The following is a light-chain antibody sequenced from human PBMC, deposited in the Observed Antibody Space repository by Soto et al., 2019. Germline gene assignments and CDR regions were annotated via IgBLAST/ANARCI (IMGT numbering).Light chain of an antibody. CDR1: QGISNF. Sequence: DIQMTQSPSSLSASVGDRVTITCRANQGISNFLAWYQQKPGQVPKLLMYAASTLHSGVPSRFSGSRSGTDFTLTISSLQPEDVATYYCQKYNSASQTFGQGTKVDIX. CDR3: QKYNSASQT. V-gene: IGKV1-27*01. J-gene: IGKJ1*01. CDR2: AAS.